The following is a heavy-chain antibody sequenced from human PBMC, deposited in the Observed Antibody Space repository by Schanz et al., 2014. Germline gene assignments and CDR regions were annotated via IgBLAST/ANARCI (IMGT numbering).Heavy chain of an antibody. CDR2: IGGSGDST. V-gene: IGHV3-23*04. CDR3: ARGVRIDY. D-gene: IGHD3-3*01. J-gene: IGHJ4*02. Sequence: VQLVESGGGVVQPGRSLRLSCAASGFTFSNHALSWVRQAPGKGLEWVSGIGGSGDSTHYADSVRGRFTISRDNSMNTVYLQMNSLTAEDTAVYYCARGVRIDYWGQGTLVTVSS. CDR1: GFTFSNHA.